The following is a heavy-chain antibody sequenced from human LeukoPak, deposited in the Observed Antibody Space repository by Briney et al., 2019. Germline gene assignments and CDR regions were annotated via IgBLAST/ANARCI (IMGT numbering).Heavy chain of an antibody. V-gene: IGHV4-30-2*01. CDR3: ARAYLTDYYMDV. CDR2: IYHSGST. J-gene: IGHJ6*03. D-gene: IGHD7-27*01. CDR1: GGSISSGGYY. Sequence: SETLSLTCTVSGGSISSGGYYWSWIRQPPGKGLEWIGYIYHSGSTYYNPSLKSRVTISVDRSKNQFSLKLSSVTAADTAVYYCARAYLTDYYMDVWGKGTTVTVSS.